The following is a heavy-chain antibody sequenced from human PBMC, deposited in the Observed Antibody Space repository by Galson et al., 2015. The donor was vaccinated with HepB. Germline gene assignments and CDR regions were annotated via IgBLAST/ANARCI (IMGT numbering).Heavy chain of an antibody. CDR3: VKDQGNWNGNFDY. CDR1: GLTFSSYA. J-gene: IGHJ4*02. V-gene: IGHV3-23*01. CDR2: VSASGATT. D-gene: IGHD1-20*01. Sequence: SLRLSCAASGLTFSSYAMTWVRQAPGKGLEWVSSVSASGATTRYADSVKGRFTISRDNSKITLYLQMNSLRGEDTAVYYCVKDQGNWNGNFDYWGLGTLVTVSS.